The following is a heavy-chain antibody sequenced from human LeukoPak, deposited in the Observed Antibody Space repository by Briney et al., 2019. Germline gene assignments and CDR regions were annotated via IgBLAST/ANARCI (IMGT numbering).Heavy chain of an antibody. Sequence: PSETLSLTCTVSGGSISSGDYYWSWIRQPPGKGLEWIGEIYHSGSTNYNPSLKSRVTISVDTSKNQFSLKLSSVTAADTAVYYCAREYCSGGSCHSYYYYGMDVWGQGTTVTVSS. V-gene: IGHV4-39*07. CDR1: GGSISSGDYY. J-gene: IGHJ6*02. D-gene: IGHD2-15*01. CDR2: IYHSGST. CDR3: AREYCSGGSCHSYYYYGMDV.